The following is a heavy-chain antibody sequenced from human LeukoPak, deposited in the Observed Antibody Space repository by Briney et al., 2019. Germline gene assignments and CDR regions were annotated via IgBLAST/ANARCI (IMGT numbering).Heavy chain of an antibody. J-gene: IGHJ4*02. CDR3: ARDLDESSGSYYPAD. V-gene: IGHV1-18*01. Sequence: ASVKVSCKASGYTFTNYGISWVRQAPGQGLEWMGLISAYNCNVNYARNLQGRVTMTTDTSTSTDYMERRILSCDDTAMSYCARDLDESSGSYYPADWGQGTLVTVSS. D-gene: IGHD1-26*01. CDR1: GYTFTNYG. CDR2: ISAYNCNV.